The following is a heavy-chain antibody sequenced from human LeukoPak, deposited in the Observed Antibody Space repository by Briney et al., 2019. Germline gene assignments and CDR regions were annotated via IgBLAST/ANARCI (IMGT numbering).Heavy chain of an antibody. D-gene: IGHD3-3*01. V-gene: IGHV1-2*02. J-gene: IGHJ5*01. CDR3: ARVDVLQFLEWFDY. Sequence: ASVKVSXKASGYTFTGYYMHWVRQAPGQGLEWMGWVNPNSGGANYAQKFQGRVTMTRDTSISTAYMELSRLRSDDTAVYYCARVDVLQFLEWFDYWGQGTLVTVSS. CDR2: VNPNSGGA. CDR1: GYTFTGYY.